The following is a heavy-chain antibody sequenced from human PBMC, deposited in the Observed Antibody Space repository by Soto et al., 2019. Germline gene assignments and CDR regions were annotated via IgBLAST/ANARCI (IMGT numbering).Heavy chain of an antibody. Sequence: PSETLSLTCAVSGYSISSGYYWGWIRQPPGKGLEWIGSICHSGSTYYNPSLKSRVTISVDTSKNQFSLKLSSVTAADTAVYYCARVGETGTTIGGLNWFDPWGQGTLVTVSS. CDR2: ICHSGST. CDR1: GYSISSGYY. CDR3: ARVGETGTTIGGLNWFDP. J-gene: IGHJ5*02. D-gene: IGHD1-7*01. V-gene: IGHV4-38-2*01.